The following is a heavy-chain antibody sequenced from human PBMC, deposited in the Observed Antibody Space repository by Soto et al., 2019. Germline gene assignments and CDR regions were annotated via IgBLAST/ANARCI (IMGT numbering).Heavy chain of an antibody. D-gene: IGHD3-3*01. CDR1: GYTFTSYD. V-gene: IGHV1-8*01. Sequence: GGPVKVSFKASGYTFTSYDINWVRQATGQGLEWMGWMNPNSGNTGYAQKFQGRVTMTRNTSISTAYMELSSLRSEDTAVYYCARRETYYDFWSGYFGPSGMDVWGQGTTVTVSS. CDR2: MNPNSGNT. J-gene: IGHJ6*02. CDR3: ARRETYYDFWSGYFGPSGMDV.